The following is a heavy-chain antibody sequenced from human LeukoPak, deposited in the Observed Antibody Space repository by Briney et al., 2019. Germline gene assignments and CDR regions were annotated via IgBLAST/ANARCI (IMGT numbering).Heavy chain of an antibody. CDR3: ARERGLYGGNLDDAFDI. CDR2: IWYDGSNK. V-gene: IGHV3-33*08. J-gene: IGHJ3*02. Sequence: GGSLRLSCAASGFTFSSYAMSWVRQAPGKGLEWVAVIWYDGSNKYYADSVKGRFTISRDNSKNTLYLQMNSLRAEDTAVYYCARERGLYGGNLDDAFDIWGQGTMVTVSS. D-gene: IGHD4-23*01. CDR1: GFTFSSYA.